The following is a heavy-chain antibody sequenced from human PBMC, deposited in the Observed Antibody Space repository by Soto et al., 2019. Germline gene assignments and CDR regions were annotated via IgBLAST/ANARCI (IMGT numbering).Heavy chain of an antibody. J-gene: IGHJ4*02. CDR1: GGSFSGYI. CDR2: INHSGSS. V-gene: IGHV4-34*01. D-gene: IGHD5-12*01. CDR3: VRHAQWIIRAY. Sequence: SETLSLTCAVSGGSFSGYIWTWIRQSPGKGLQWIGQINHSGSSYYNPSLKSRLTISLYTSSDRFFLELSSVTAADTAVYYCVRHAQWIIRAYWGQGSLVTVSS.